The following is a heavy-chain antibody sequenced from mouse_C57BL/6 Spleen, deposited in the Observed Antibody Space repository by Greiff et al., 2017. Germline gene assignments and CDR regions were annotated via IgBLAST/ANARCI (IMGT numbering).Heavy chain of an antibody. CDR2: IRNKANGYTT. D-gene: IGHD2-1*01. CDR3: ARTFFYYGNYFDY. CDR1: GFTFTDYY. V-gene: IGHV7-3*01. Sequence: EVQGVESGGGLVQPGGSLSLSCAASGFTFTDYYMSWVRQPPGKALEWLGFIRNKANGYTTEYSASVKGRFTISRDNSQSILYLQLNALRAEDSATYYCARTFFYYGNYFDYWGQGTTLTVSS. J-gene: IGHJ2*01.